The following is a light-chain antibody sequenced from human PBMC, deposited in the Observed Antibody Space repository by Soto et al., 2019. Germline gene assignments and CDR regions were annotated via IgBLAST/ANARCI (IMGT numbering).Light chain of an antibody. CDR3: QQYGSSPSIT. V-gene: IGKV3-20*01. Sequence: EIVMTQSPATLSLSPGERSTLSFMSSQSISSNLAWYQQKPGQAPRLLIYASSTRATGIPARFSGSGSGTDFTLTISRLEPEDFAVYYCQQYGSSPSITFGQGTRLEIK. CDR2: ASS. J-gene: IGKJ5*01. CDR1: QSISSN.